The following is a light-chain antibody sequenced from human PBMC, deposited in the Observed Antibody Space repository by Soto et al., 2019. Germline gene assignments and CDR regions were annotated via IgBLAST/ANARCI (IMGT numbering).Light chain of an antibody. J-gene: IGKJ5*01. V-gene: IGKV1-5*01. CDR2: DAS. CDR1: QSISSW. Sequence: DIRMGTSPSTLSASVGDRVTITCRASQSISSWLAWYQQKPGKAPKLLIYDASSLKSGVPSRFSGSGSGTEFTLTISSLQPDDFATYYCQQYNSYSITFGQGTRLEIK. CDR3: QQYNSYSIT.